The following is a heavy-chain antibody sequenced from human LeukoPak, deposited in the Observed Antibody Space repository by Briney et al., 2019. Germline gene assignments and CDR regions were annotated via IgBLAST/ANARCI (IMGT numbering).Heavy chain of an antibody. J-gene: IGHJ5*02. Sequence: SETLSLTCAVSGGSISSSNWWSWVRQPPGKGLEWIGEIYHSGSTNYNPSLKSRVTISVGKSKNQFSLKLSSVTAADTAVYYCASRPYYYDSSGYSWGQGTLVTVSS. CDR2: IYHSGST. V-gene: IGHV4-4*02. CDR3: ASRPYYYDSSGYS. D-gene: IGHD3-22*01. CDR1: GGSISSSNW.